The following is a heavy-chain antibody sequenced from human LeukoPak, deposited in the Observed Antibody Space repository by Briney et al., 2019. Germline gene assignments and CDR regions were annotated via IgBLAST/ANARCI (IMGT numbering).Heavy chain of an antibody. J-gene: IGHJ6*02. CDR2: FDPEDGAT. Sequence: ASVTVSCTVSGYTLTELSMHWVRQAPGKGLEWMGGFDPEDGATIYAQKFQGRVTMTEDTSTDTAYMELSSLRSEDTAVYYCATGSAAPSGLLYGDYYYYYGMDVWGQGTTVTVSS. CDR3: ATGSAAPSGLLYGDYYYYYGMDV. V-gene: IGHV1-24*01. CDR1: GYTLTELS. D-gene: IGHD3-3*01.